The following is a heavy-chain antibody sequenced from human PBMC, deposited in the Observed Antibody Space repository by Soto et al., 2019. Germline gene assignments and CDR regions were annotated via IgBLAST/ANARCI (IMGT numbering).Heavy chain of an antibody. CDR2: ISAYNGNT. CDR1: GYTFTNFG. D-gene: IGHD3-16*01. J-gene: IGHJ4*02. CDR3: ARGGTPIDY. V-gene: IGHV1-18*01. Sequence: QVQLVQSGAEVKKPGASVKVSCKTSGYTFTNFGISWVRQAPGQGLEWMGWISAYNGNTNAAEKFQGRVTKTTDTSTSTAYMELRSLRSDDSAVCYWARGGTPIDYWGQGTLVTVSS.